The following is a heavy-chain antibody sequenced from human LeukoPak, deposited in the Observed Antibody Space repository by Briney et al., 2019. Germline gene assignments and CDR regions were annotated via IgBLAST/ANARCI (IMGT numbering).Heavy chain of an antibody. Sequence: PSETLSLTCTVSGGSISNYYWSWIRQPAGKGLEWIGRMYTSGSIDHNPSLKSRVTMSVDSSKNQFSLRLTSVTAADMAVYYCAREHKDYDSSGYYYGYWGRGTLVTVSS. V-gene: IGHV4-4*07. CDR2: MYTSGSI. J-gene: IGHJ4*02. CDR3: AREHKDYDSSGYYYGY. CDR1: GGSISNYY. D-gene: IGHD3-22*01.